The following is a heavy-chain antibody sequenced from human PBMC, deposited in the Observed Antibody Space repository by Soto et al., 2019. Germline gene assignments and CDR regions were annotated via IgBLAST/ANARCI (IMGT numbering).Heavy chain of an antibody. D-gene: IGHD4-4*01. CDR1: GGSFSGYY. CDR2: INHSGST. J-gene: IGHJ4*02. CDR3: ARGGTPITDYSNHYYYFDY. Sequence: SETLSLTCAVYGGSFSGYYWSWIRQPPGKGLEWIGEINHSGSTKYNPSLKSRVTISVDTSKNQFHLKPSSVTAADTAVYYCARGGTPITDYSNHYYYFDYWGQGTLVTVSS. V-gene: IGHV4-34*01.